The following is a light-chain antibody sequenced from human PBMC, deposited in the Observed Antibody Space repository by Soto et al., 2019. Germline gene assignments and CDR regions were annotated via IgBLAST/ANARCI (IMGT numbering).Light chain of an antibody. CDR2: GAS. V-gene: IGKV3D-15*01. J-gene: IGKJ5*01. CDR3: QQYNNWPR. Sequence: EIVLTQSPGTLSLSPGERATLSCMTSHSVDSTQLAWYQQKPGQAPRLLIYGASGRATGIPDRFGGSGSGTEFTLTISSLQSEDFAVYYCQQYNNWPRFGQGTRLEIK. CDR1: HSVDST.